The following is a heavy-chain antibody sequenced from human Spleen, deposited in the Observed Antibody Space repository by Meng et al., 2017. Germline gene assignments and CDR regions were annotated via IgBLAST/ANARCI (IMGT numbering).Heavy chain of an antibody. V-gene: IGHV3-48*03. Sequence: GESLKISCAASGFTFSNYEMTWVRQAPGKGLEWVSYTSSTGRTLYYADSVKGRFTISRDNAKNSLYLQMNSLRAEDTAVYYCARPLAVAGTFWGQGTLVTVSS. CDR1: GFTFSNYE. CDR2: TSSTGRTL. D-gene: IGHD6-19*01. J-gene: IGHJ4*02. CDR3: ARPLAVAGTF.